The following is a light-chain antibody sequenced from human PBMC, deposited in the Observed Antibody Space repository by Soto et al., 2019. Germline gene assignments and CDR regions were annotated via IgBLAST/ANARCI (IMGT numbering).Light chain of an antibody. V-gene: IGKV3-11*01. CDR1: QSVSSY. J-gene: IGKJ5*01. Sequence: ESVLTQSPATLSLSPGERATLSCRASQSVSSYLAWYQQKPGQAPRLLIYDTSNRATGVPARFSGSGSGTDFTLTISSLEPEDCAIYYCQQRQYWPPTTFGQRTRLEI. CDR3: QQRQYWPPTT. CDR2: DTS.